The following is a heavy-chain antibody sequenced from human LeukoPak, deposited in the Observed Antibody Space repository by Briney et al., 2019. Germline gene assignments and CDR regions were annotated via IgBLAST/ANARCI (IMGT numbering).Heavy chain of an antibody. CDR3: ARCIGSSTSCLAEISWFDP. CDR1: GYTFTSYG. V-gene: IGHV1-18*01. J-gene: IGHJ5*02. D-gene: IGHD2-2*01. CDR2: ISAYNGNT. Sequence: ASVKVSCKASGYTFTSYGISWVRQAPGQGLEWMGWISAYNGNTNYAQKLQGRVTMTTDTSTSTAYMELRSLRSDDTAVYYCARCIGSSTSCLAEISWFDPWGQGTLVTVSS.